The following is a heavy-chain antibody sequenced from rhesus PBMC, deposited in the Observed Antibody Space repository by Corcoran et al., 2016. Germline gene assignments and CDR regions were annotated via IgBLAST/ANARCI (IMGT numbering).Heavy chain of an antibody. J-gene: IGHJ2*01. CDR2: IDPSDSFT. D-gene: IGHD4-23*01. Sequence: EVQLVQSGAEVKRPGESLKISCKTSGYSFTSYWISWVRQMPGKGLEWMGSIDPSDSFTRYNPSFQCQVTISAEKAISTAYLQWSRLKASDTATYYCATTLTVTTSWYFDLWGPGTPITISS. V-gene: IGHV5-20*01. CDR1: GYSFTSYW. CDR3: ATTLTVTTSWYFDL.